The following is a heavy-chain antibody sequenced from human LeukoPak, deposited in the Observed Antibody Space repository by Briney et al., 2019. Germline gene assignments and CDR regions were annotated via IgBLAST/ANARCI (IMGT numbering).Heavy chain of an antibody. J-gene: IGHJ4*02. CDR1: GYSFTSYW. CDR2: IYPGDSDT. CDR3: ARHGAGSGWYYAFDY. V-gene: IGHV5-51*01. Sequence: GESLKISCKGSGYSFTSYWIGWVRQMPGKGLEWMGIIYPGDSDTRYSPSFQGQVTISADKSISTAYLQWSSLTASDTAMYYCARHGAGSGWYYAFDYWGQGTLVTVSS. D-gene: IGHD6-19*01.